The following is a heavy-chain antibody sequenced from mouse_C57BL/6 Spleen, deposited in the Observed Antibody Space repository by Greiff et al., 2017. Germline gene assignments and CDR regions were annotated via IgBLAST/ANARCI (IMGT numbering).Heavy chain of an antibody. CDR2: IDPNSGGT. J-gene: IGHJ2*01. V-gene: IGHV1-72*01. D-gene: IGHD2-4*01. CDR1: GYTFTSYW. Sequence: QVQLQQPGAELVKPGASVKLSCKASGYTFTSYWMHWVKQRPGRGLGWIGRIDPNSGGTKYNEKFKSKATLTVDKSSNTAYMQLSSLTSEYSAVYDCAREEDYDGFDYWGQGTTLTVSS. CDR3: AREEDYDGFDY.